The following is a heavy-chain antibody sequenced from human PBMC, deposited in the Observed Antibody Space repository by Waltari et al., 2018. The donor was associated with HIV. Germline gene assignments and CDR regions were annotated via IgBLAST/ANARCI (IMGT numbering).Heavy chain of an antibody. CDR1: GDILTSYN. CDR2: IHPFLDTA. V-gene: IGHV1-69*08. J-gene: IGHJ3*02. D-gene: IGHD2-21*01. CDR3: ARAGRFVRSSPSDRPVYAFDK. Sequence: VKLVRSGAEVKKRGSKVKVSCKASGDILTSYNISWVRQAPGQGLEWMARIHPFLDTAHYAQKFHGRVPVTAETSTYTAYMELSSLRSYDAGVYYCARAGRFVRSSPSDRPVYAFDKWGQGTKVTVSS.